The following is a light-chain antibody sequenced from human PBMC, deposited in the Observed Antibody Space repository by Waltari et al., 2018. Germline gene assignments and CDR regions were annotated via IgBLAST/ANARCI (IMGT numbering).Light chain of an antibody. CDR1: SRDVGGYNF. J-gene: IGLJ2*01. V-gene: IGLV2-14*01. CDR3: SSYTSSSTGI. CDR2: EVY. Sequence: QSALTQPASVSGSPGQSITISCTGPSRDVGGYNFASWYQQPPGKAPKLIIYEVYKRPSGVSYRFSGSKSGNTASLTISGLQAEDEADYYCSSYTSSSTGIFGGGTKLTVL.